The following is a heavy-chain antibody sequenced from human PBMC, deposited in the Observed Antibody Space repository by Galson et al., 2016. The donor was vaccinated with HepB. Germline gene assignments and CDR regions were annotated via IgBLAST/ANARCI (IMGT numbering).Heavy chain of an antibody. Sequence: SVKVSCKVSGYTLTELSMHWVRQAPGKGLEWMGGFDPEDGERIYAQKFQGRVTMTEDTSTDTAYMKLSSLRSEDTAVYYCATDERGNGGLVVAAPFDYWGQGAVVTVST. V-gene: IGHV1-24*01. D-gene: IGHD2-15*01. CDR2: FDPEDGER. CDR1: GYTLTELS. CDR3: ATDERGNGGLVVAAPFDY. J-gene: IGHJ4*02.